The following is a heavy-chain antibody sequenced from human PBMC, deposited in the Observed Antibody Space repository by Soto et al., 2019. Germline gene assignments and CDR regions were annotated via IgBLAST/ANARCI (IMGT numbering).Heavy chain of an antibody. CDR2: ISYDGSNK. CDR1: GFTFSSYA. Sequence: GALRLSCAASGFTFSSYAMHWVRQAPGKGLEWVAVISYDGSNKYYADSVKGRFTISRDNSKNTLYLQMNSLRAEDTAVYYCARDYYRFNSGYGFSMDVWGQGTTVTVSS. J-gene: IGHJ6*02. V-gene: IGHV3-30-3*01. CDR3: ARDYYRFNSGYGFSMDV. D-gene: IGHD5-12*01.